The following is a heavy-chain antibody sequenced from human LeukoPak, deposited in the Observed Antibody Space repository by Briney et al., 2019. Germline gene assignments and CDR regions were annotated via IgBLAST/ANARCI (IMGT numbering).Heavy chain of an antibody. D-gene: IGHD3-22*01. V-gene: IGHV3-21*01. Sequence: GGSLRLSCAASGFTFSSYSMNWVRQAPGKGLEWVSSISSSSSYIYYADSVKGRFTISRDNAKNSLYLQMNSLRAEDTAVYYCARDRLVAEGEDYYDSSGYYYGNAFDIWGQGTMVTVSS. CDR3: ARDRLVAEGEDYYDSSGYYYGNAFDI. CDR1: GFTFSSYS. J-gene: IGHJ3*02. CDR2: ISSSSSYI.